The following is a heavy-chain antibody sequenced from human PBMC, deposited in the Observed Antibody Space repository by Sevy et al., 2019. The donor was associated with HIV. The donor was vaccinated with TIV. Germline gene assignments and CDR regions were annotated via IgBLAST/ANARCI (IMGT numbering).Heavy chain of an antibody. D-gene: IGHD3-10*01. CDR1: GFNLRTYD. J-gene: IGHJ3*01. V-gene: IGHV3-13*01. Sequence: GGSLRLSCAASGFNLRTYDMHWVRQAPGKGLEWVSAIGTAGDTSNPASVKGRFTISRENARNSLHLQMNNLGVGDTAMYFCARGGSDAFDFWGRGAMVTVSS. CDR2: IGTAGDT. CDR3: ARGGSDAFDF.